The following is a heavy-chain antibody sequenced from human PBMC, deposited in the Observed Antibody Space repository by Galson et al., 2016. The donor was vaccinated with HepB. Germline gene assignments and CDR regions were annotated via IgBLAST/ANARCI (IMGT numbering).Heavy chain of an antibody. CDR3: ARDMNTPMVNDAYDI. J-gene: IGHJ3*02. V-gene: IGHV1-69*13. Sequence: VKVSCKATGGTFSSYPINWVRQAPGQGLEWMGRITPMFGTTDYAQKFQGRVTMTADESTSTAYMELTSLRYEDTSVYYCARDMNTPMVNDAYDIWGQGTMVTVSS. D-gene: IGHD5-18*01. CDR1: GGTFSSYP. CDR2: ITPMFGTT.